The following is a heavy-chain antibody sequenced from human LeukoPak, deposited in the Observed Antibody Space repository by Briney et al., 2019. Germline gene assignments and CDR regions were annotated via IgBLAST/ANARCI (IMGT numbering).Heavy chain of an antibody. CDR2: IRSKAYGGTT. CDR3: TRVLNYYGSGSYYSPYYYGMDV. Sequence: GGSLRLSCTASGFTFGDYAMSWVRQAPGKGLEWVGFIRSKAYGGTTEYAASVKGRFTISRDDSKSIAYLQMYSLKTEDTAVYYCTRVLNYYGSGSYYSPYYYGMDVWGKGTTVTVSS. D-gene: IGHD3-10*01. CDR1: GFTFGDYA. V-gene: IGHV3-49*04. J-gene: IGHJ6*04.